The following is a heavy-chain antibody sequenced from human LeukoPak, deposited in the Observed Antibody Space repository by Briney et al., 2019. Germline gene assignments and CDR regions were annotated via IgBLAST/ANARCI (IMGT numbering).Heavy chain of an antibody. CDR2: ISRASESI. J-gene: IGHJ4*02. CDR1: GFTFNTYS. D-gene: IGHD3-22*01. V-gene: IGHV3-21*01. Sequence: GGSLRLSCAASGFTFNTYSMSWVRQAPGKGLEWVSIISRASESIFYADSVKGRFTISRDNAKNSLYLQMNSLRAEDTAVYYCARDYYDSSGFYYFDYWGQGTLVTVSS. CDR3: ARDYYDSSGFYYFDY.